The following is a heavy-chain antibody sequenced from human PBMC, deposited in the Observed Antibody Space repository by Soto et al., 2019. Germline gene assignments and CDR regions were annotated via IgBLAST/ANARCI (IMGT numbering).Heavy chain of an antibody. V-gene: IGHV4-61*01. D-gene: IGHD6-19*01. CDR2: IYYSGST. Sequence: QVQLQESGPGLVKPSETLSLTCTVSGGSVSSGSYYWSWIRQPPGKGLEWIGYIYYSGSTNYNPSLMSRVTISVDTSKNQFSLKLSSVTDADTAVYYCARGIEGWYQGRYYYGMDVWGQGTTVTVSS. CDR1: GGSVSSGSYY. CDR3: ARGIEGWYQGRYYYGMDV. J-gene: IGHJ6*02.